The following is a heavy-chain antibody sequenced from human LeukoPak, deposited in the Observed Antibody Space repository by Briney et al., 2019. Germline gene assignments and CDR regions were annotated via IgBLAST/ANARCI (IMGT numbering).Heavy chain of an antibody. CDR2: FYTSGST. D-gene: IGHD1-26*01. CDR1: GGSVSSGRYY. J-gene: IGHJ6*04. V-gene: IGHV4-61*02. CDR3: AKETTLGPTSRMDV. Sequence: PSETLSLTCSVSGGSVSSGRYYWTWIRQPAGKGLEWIGRFYTSGSTNYNPSLESRVTISIDTSKNQFSLKLSSVTAADTAVYYCAKETTLGPTSRMDVWGKGTTVTVSS.